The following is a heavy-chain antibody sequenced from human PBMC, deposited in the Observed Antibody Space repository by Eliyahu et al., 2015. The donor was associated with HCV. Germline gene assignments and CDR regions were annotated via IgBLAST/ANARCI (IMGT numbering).Heavy chain of an antibody. CDR1: RFTVXDNY. D-gene: IGHD3-16*01. V-gene: IGHV3-53*01. Sequence: EVQIMESGGGLIQPGGSLRLSCAAXRFTVXDNYIXWVRQAPGKGLEWVSVIYSTGNTXYARSVKGRFTISRNSSNNTVYLQMNSLRVEDTAVYYCARASETGNLGIHHYYYYGMDVWGQGTTVTVSS. J-gene: IGHJ6*02. CDR3: ARASETGNLGIHHYYYYGMDV. CDR2: IYSTGNT.